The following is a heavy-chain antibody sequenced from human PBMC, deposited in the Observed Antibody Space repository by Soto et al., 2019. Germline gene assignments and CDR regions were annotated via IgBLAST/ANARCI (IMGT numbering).Heavy chain of an antibody. J-gene: IGHJ4*02. D-gene: IGHD3-9*01. CDR1: GGSFIGYY. CDR2: INHSGST. V-gene: IGHV4-34*01. Sequence: QVQLQQWGAGLLKPSETLSLTCAVYGGSFIGYYWSWIRQPPGKGLEWIGEINHSGSTNYNPSLKRRVTISVDTSKNQFSLKRSSVTAADTAVYYCARRAGYYNPSYFDYWGQGTLVTVSS. CDR3: ARRAGYYNPSYFDY.